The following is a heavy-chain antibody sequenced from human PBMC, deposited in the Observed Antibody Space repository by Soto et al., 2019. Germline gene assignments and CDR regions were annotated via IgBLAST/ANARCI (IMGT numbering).Heavy chain of an antibody. CDR2: IFYSGST. CDR3: ATTTGSGRLDF. Sequence: QVELQESGPGRGKPSQTLSLTCTVSGESITTGGYWSWVRLLPGKGLEWIGYIFYSGSTYYNPSPSLTGRLSMSVDTSKNQFSLNLISVTAADTAVYFCATTTGSGRLDFWGQGTLVTVS. D-gene: IGHD3-10*01. V-gene: IGHV4-31*03. CDR1: GESITTGGY. J-gene: IGHJ4*02.